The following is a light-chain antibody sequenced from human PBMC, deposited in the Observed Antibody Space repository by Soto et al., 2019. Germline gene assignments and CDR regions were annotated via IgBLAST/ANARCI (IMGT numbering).Light chain of an antibody. J-gene: IGKJ2*01. V-gene: IGKV1-5*03. Sequence: DIQMTQSPSTLSASVGDRVTITCRASQSISRWLAWYQQKPGTVPKLLIYEASTLESGVPSRFSGGISGTEFTLTVSSLQPDDFATYYCQQYNDSFPYTFGQGTNLEIK. CDR2: EAS. CDR3: QQYNDSFPYT. CDR1: QSISRW.